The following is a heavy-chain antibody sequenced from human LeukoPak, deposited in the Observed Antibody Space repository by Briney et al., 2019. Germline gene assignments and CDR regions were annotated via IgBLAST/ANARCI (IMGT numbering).Heavy chain of an antibody. CDR2: LYYRGST. D-gene: IGHD5-18*01. Sequence: SETLSLTCIGSRGSISSYFWSWIRQPPGKGLEWIGFLYYRGSTNYNPSLKSRVTISVDPSKNQFSPKLSSVTAADTAVYYCARMGEYSYGYYYYGMDVWGQGTTVTVSS. V-gene: IGHV4-59*01. J-gene: IGHJ6*02. CDR3: ARMGEYSYGYYYYGMDV. CDR1: RGSISSYF.